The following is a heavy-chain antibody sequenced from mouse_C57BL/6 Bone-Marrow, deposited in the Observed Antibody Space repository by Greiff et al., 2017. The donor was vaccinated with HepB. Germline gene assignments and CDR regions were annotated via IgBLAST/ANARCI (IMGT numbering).Heavy chain of an antibody. CDR2: IDPETGGT. Sequence: QVQLKQSGAELVRPGASVTLSCKASGYTFTDYEMHWVKQTPVHGLEWIGAIDPETGGTAYNQKFKGKAILTADKSSSTAYMELRSLTSEDSAVYYCTLICYDYPAWFAYWGQGTLVTVSA. D-gene: IGHD2-4*01. CDR3: TLICYDYPAWFAY. V-gene: IGHV1-15*01. J-gene: IGHJ3*01. CDR1: GYTFTDYE.